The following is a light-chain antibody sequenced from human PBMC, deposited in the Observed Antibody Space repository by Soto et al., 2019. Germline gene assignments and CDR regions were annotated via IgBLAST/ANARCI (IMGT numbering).Light chain of an antibody. CDR3: LPDDDYPFT. CDR2: AAS. J-gene: IGKJ4*01. Sequence: AIQVTQSPSSLSASVGDIVTITCRTSQGIRNELSWYQQKPGKAPKFLIFAASNLQSGVTSRFSGSGSGTDFTLTISSLQPEYFATDFCLPDDDYPFTFGGGTKVEIK. V-gene: IGKV1-6*01. CDR1: QGIRNE.